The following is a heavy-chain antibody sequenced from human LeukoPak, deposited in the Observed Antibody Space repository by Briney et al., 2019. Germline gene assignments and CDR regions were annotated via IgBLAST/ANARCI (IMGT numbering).Heavy chain of an antibody. CDR2: IYYSGST. J-gene: IGHJ6*02. D-gene: IGHD6-13*01. Sequence: PSETLSLTCTVSGGSISSGDYYWSWIRQPPGKGLEWIGYIYYSGSTYYNPSLKSRVTISVDTSKNQFSLKLSSVTAADTAVYYCARAPGIAAAGHHYYYGMDVWGQGTTVTVSS. CDR1: GGSISSGDYY. V-gene: IGHV4-30-4*01. CDR3: ARAPGIAAAGHHYYYGMDV.